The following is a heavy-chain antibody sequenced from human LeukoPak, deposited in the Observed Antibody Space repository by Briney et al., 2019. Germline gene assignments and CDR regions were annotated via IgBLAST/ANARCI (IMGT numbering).Heavy chain of an antibody. D-gene: IGHD6-19*01. CDR3: ASVAGPYYYHYYGMDV. Sequence: GGSLRLSCAASGFRFDSKWMSWVRQAPGKGLESVANIKQDGSEKCYVDSVKGRFTISRDSAKNSVHLQTNSLRVEDTAVYYCASVAGPYYYHYYGMDVWGQGTAVTVSS. J-gene: IGHJ6*02. V-gene: IGHV3-7*03. CDR1: GFRFDSKW. CDR2: IKQDGSEK.